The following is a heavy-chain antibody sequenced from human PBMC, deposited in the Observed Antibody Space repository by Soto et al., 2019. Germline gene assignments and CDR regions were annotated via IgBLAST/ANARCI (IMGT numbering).Heavy chain of an antibody. V-gene: IGHV4-34*01. Sequence: SETLSLTCAVYGGSFSGYYWSWIRQPPGKGLEWIGEINHSGSTNYNPSLKSRVTISVDTSKNQFSLKLSSVTAADTAVYYCARESEDLTSNFDYWGQGTLVTVSS. CDR1: GGSFSGYY. CDR3: ARESEDLTSNFDY. J-gene: IGHJ4*02. CDR2: INHSGST.